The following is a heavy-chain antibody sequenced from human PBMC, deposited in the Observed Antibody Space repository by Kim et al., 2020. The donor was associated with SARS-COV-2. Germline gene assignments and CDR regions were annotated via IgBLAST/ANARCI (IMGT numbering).Heavy chain of an antibody. Sequence: SETLSLTCAVYGGSFSGYYWSWIRQPPGKGLEWIGEINHSGSTNYNPSLKSRVTISVDTSKNQFSLKLSSVTAADTAVYFCVRATTLTVDYYFDYWGQGTLVTVSS. CDR1: GGSFSGYY. CDR3: VRATTLTVDYYFDY. J-gene: IGHJ4*02. CDR2: INHSGST. V-gene: IGHV4-34*01. D-gene: IGHD4-17*01.